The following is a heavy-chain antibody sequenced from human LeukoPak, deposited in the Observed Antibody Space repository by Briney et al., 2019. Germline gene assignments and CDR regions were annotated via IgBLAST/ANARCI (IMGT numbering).Heavy chain of an antibody. CDR3: ARDPMALWFGEEGIDP. CDR2: INPNSGGT. D-gene: IGHD3-10*01. V-gene: IGHV1-2*02. J-gene: IGHJ5*02. CDR1: GYTFTGYY. Sequence: GASVKVSCKASGYTFTGYYMHWVRQAPGQGLEWMGWINPNSGGTNYAQKFQGRVTMTRDTSISTAYMELSRLRSDDTAVYYCARDPMALWFGEEGIDPWGQGTLVTVSS.